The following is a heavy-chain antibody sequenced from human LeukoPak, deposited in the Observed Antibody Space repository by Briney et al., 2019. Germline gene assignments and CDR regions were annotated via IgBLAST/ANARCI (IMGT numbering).Heavy chain of an antibody. V-gene: IGHV4-59*12. CDR3: ARDPSFSSGWFDY. CDR1: GGSISSYY. Sequence: SETLSLTCTVSGGSISSYYWSWIRQPPGKGLEWIGYIYYTGSTNYNPSLKSRVTISVDTSKNHFSLKLTSVTAADTAVYYCARDPSFSSGWFDYWGQGTLVTVSS. D-gene: IGHD6-19*01. J-gene: IGHJ4*02. CDR2: IYYTGST.